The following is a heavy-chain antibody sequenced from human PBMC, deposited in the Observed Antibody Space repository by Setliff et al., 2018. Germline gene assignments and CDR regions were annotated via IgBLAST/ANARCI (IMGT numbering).Heavy chain of an antibody. CDR3: AIDYGPTGTPYH. J-gene: IGHJ4*02. CDR1: GYSFSDFY. Sequence: GASVKVFCKASGYSFSDFYMHWVRQVPGEGLEALGRIDPRDDFTVYAERFKDRLTITADTSTDTSYMEMSSLRFEDTAVYYCAIDYGPTGTPYHWGQGTPVTVSS. V-gene: IGHV1-69-2*01. D-gene: IGHD1-1*01. CDR2: IDPRDDFT.